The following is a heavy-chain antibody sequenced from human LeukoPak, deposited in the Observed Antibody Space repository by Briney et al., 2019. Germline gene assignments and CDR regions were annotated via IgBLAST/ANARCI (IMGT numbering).Heavy chain of an antibody. D-gene: IGHD7-27*01. CDR2: IDWDDDK. CDR1: GFSLSTSGMC. J-gene: IGHJ4*02. V-gene: IGHV2-70*11. Sequence: SGPTLVNHTQTLTLTCTFSGFSLSTSGMCVAWIRQPPGKALEWLARIDWDDDKYYTTSLKTRLTISKDTSKNQVVLTMTNMDPVDTATYYCTRAKPNWAFDSWGQGTLVTVSS. CDR3: TRAKPNWAFDS.